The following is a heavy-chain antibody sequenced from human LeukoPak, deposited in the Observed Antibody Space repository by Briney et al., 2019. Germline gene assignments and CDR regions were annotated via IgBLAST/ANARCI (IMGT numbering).Heavy chain of an antibody. Sequence: GGSLRLSCAASGFSFSSYTFNWVRQAPGKGLQWVSSISGGSSYTFHADSMKGRFTISRDNAKNSLYLQMSSLRAEDTAVYYCASSDWGAYYFDFWGQGTLVTVSS. CDR3: ASSDWGAYYFDF. CDR2: ISGGSSYT. D-gene: IGHD6-19*01. CDR1: GFSFSSYT. J-gene: IGHJ4*02. V-gene: IGHV3-21*01.